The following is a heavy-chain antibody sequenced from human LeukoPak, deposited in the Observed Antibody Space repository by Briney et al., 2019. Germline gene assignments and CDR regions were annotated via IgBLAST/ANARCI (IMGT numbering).Heavy chain of an antibody. Sequence: GASVKVSCKASGGTFCSYAISWVRQAPGQGLEWMGRISPIFGTANYAQKFQGRVTITADKSTSTAYMELSSLRSEDTAVYYCARAQSYYYGSESYYAHYYYYYMDVWGKGTTVTVSS. CDR3: ARAQSYYYGSESYYAHYYYYYMDV. J-gene: IGHJ6*03. V-gene: IGHV1-69*06. CDR1: GGTFCSYA. CDR2: ISPIFGTA. D-gene: IGHD3-10*01.